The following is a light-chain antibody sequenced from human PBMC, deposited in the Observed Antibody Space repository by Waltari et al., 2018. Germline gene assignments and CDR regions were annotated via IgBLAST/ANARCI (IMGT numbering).Light chain of an antibody. V-gene: IGLV1-40*01. CDR1: RPNLGHGYD. CDR2: GNN. J-gene: IGLJ3*02. Sequence: QPVLTQPPSVSGAPGQSVTISCTGSRPNLGHGYDGHCYQHLPGTPPKLLIFGNNNRPSGVPHRFSGFRSGTSASLSITGLQIDDEAKYYCQSYDTSLRAWLFGGGTELTVL. CDR3: QSYDTSLRAWL.